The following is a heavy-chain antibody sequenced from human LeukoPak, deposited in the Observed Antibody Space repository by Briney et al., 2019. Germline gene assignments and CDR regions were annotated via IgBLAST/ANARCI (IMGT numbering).Heavy chain of an antibody. CDR3: TTEWDLSLYYFDY. D-gene: IGHD1-26*01. Sequence: SGGSLRLSCAASGFTFSSYGMHWVRQAPAKGLEWVAVISYGGNNEFYANSVKGRFTISRDNSKNTVYLQMNSLRAEDTAVYYCTTEWDLSLYYFDYWGQGTLVTVSS. CDR2: ISYGGNNE. V-gene: IGHV3-30*03. J-gene: IGHJ4*02. CDR1: GFTFSSYG.